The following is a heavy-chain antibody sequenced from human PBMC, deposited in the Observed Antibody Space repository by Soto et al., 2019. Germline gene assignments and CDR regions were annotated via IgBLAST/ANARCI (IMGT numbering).Heavy chain of an antibody. CDR1: GGSFSGYY. CDR2: INHSGST. Sequence: LTCAVYGGSFSGYYWSWIRQPPGKGLEWIGEINHSGSTNYNPSLKSRVTISVDTSKNQFSLKLSSVTAADTAVYYCARGPRIAVAGTRYNWFDPWGQGTLVTVS. V-gene: IGHV4-34*01. CDR3: ARGPRIAVAGTRYNWFDP. J-gene: IGHJ5*02. D-gene: IGHD6-19*01.